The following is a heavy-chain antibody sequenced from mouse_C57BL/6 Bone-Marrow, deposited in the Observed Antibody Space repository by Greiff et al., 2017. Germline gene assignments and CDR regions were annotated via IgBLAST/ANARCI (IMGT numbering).Heavy chain of an antibody. D-gene: IGHD3-3*01. Sequence: EVQGVESGGDLVKPGGSLKLSCAASGFTFSSYGMSWVRQTPDKRLEWVATISSGGSYTYYTDSVKGRFTIAQDNAKNTLYLQLSSRKSEDTARYYWARLGQDYWGQGTTLTVSS. CDR3: ARLGQDY. CDR2: ISSGGSYT. V-gene: IGHV5-6*01. J-gene: IGHJ2*01. CDR1: GFTFSSYG.